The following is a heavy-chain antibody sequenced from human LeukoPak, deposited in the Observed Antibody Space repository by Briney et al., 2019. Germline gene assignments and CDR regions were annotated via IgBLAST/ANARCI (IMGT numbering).Heavy chain of an antibody. Sequence: SVKVSCKASGGTFSSYAISWVRQAPGQGLEWMGRIIPILGIANYAQKFQGRVTITADKSTSKAYMELSSLRSEDTAVYYCASLGDIVVVPAELNDAFDIWGQGTMVTVSS. CDR3: ASLGDIVVVPAELNDAFDI. V-gene: IGHV1-69*04. CDR2: IIPILGIA. CDR1: GGTFSSYA. D-gene: IGHD2-2*01. J-gene: IGHJ3*02.